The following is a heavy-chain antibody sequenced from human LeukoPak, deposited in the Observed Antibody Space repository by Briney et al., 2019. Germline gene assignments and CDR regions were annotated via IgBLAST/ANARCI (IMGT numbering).Heavy chain of an antibody. V-gene: IGHV3-15*01. D-gene: IGHD6-19*01. CDR2: IKSKTDGGTT. CDR1: GFTFSNAW. CDR3: ARTSSGWYGRFDY. Sequence: PGGSLRLSCAASGFTFSNAWKSWVRQAPGKGLEWVGRIKSKTDGGTTDYAAPVKGRFTISRDDSKNTLFLQMNSLRADDTAVYYCARTSSGWYGRFDYWGQGTLVTVSS. J-gene: IGHJ4*02.